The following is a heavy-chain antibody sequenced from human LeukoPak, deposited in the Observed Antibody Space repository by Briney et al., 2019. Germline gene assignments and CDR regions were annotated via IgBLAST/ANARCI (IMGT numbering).Heavy chain of an antibody. V-gene: IGHV1-18*01. J-gene: IGHJ4*02. CDR1: GYTFTSYE. CDR3: ARGVPQWLIQGGSFDY. Sequence: ASVKVSHKPSGYTFTSYEIRWVRQAPEQGREWMGWISTYNGDTNYAQKLQGRVTMSTDTSTGYMELGSLTSDDTAVYFCARGVPQWLIQGGSFDYWGQGTLVTVSS. CDR2: ISTYNGDT. D-gene: IGHD3-16*01.